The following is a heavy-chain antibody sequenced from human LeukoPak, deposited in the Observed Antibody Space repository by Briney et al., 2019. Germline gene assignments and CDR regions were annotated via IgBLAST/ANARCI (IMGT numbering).Heavy chain of an antibody. Sequence: SETLSLTCTVSGGSISSYSWNWIRQSPGRGLEWIGYVYYSGSTMYNPSLRSRVTISVDTSKNQFSLKLSSVTAADTAVYYCARLKARGAFDIWGQGTMVTVSS. V-gene: IGHV4-59*08. CDR1: GGSISSYS. CDR2: VYYSGST. CDR3: ARLKARGAFDI. J-gene: IGHJ3*02.